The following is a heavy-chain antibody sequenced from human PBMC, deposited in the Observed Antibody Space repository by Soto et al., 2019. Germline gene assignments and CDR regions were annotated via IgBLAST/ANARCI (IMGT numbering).Heavy chain of an antibody. CDR2: ISSSSSYI. CDR1: GFTFSSYI. J-gene: IGHJ5*02. CDR3: ARASCSSTSCYNNWFDP. Sequence: GGFLRLSCAASGFTFSSYIMNWVRQAPGKGLEWVSSISSSSSYIYYADSVKGRFTISRDNAKNSLYLQMNSLRAEDTAVYYCARASCSSTSCYNNWFDPWGQGTLVTVSS. D-gene: IGHD2-2*02. V-gene: IGHV3-21*01.